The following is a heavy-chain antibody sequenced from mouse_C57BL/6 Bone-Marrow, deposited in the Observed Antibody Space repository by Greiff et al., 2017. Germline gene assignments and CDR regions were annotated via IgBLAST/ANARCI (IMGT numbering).Heavy chain of an antibody. V-gene: IGHV14-4*01. CDR2: IDPENGDT. Sequence: VQLQQSGAELVRPGASVKLSCTASGFNIKDDYMHWVKQRPEQGLEWIGWIDPENGDTEYASKFQGKATITADTSSNTAYLQLSSLTSEDTAVYYCTTRTIYDGYCGRAYWGKGTLVTVSA. D-gene: IGHD2-3*01. J-gene: IGHJ3*01. CDR3: TTRTIYDGYCGRAY. CDR1: GFNIKDDY.